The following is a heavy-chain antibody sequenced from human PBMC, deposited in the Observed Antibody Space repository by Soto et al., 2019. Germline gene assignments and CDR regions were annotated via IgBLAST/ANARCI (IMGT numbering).Heavy chain of an antibody. V-gene: IGHV4-31*03. Sequence: QVQLQESGPGLVKPSQTQSVTCTVSGGSISSGGYYWSWIRQHPGKGLEWIGYIYYSGSTYYNPSLKSRVTISVDTSKNQFSLKLSSVTAADTAVYYCARAPPYYYDSSGYNPDAFDIWGQGTMVTVSS. CDR3: ARAPPYYYDSSGYNPDAFDI. D-gene: IGHD3-22*01. CDR2: IYYSGST. CDR1: GGSISSGGYY. J-gene: IGHJ3*02.